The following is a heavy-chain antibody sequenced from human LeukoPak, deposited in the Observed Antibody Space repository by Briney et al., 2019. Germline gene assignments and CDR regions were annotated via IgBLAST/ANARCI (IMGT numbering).Heavy chain of an antibody. CDR1: GFIFSTYW. CDR3: ARERVGSDYYGLDV. Sequence: PGGSLRLSCAASGFIFSTYWMHWVRQAPGKGLVWVSRINTDGSSTAYAASVRGRFTVSRDNAKNIVYLQMNSLRAEDTALYFCARERVGSDYYGLDVWGQGTTVSVSS. D-gene: IGHD6-25*01. CDR2: INTDGSST. V-gene: IGHV3-74*01. J-gene: IGHJ6*02.